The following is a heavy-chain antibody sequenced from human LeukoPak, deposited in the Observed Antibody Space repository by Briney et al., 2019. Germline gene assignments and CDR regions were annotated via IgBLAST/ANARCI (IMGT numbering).Heavy chain of an antibody. V-gene: IGHV1-46*01. CDR1: GYSFTNYY. Sequence: ASVKVSCKASGYSFTNYYLHCVRQAPGQGCEWMGIINPSVGSTTYAQKFQGRVTMTRDTSTSTVYMELSSLRSEDTAVYYCARGGFTTMVRGVIITLDAFDIWGQGTMVTVS. CDR2: INPSVGST. CDR3: ARGGFTTMVRGVIITLDAFDI. D-gene: IGHD3-10*01. J-gene: IGHJ3*02.